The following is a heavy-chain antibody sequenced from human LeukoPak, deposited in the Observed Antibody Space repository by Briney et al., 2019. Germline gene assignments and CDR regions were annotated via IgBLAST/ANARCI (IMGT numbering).Heavy chain of an antibody. CDR2: ISYSGST. CDR3: VRLRREKGGLDP. D-gene: IGHD3-16*01. CDR1: GFSISSYY. Sequence: PSETLSLTCTVSGFSISSYYWSWVRQPPGKGLEWIGYISYSGSTNYNPSLKSRVTTSVDTSKNQFSLKLSSVTAADTAVYYCVRLRREKGGLDPWGQGTLVTVSS. V-gene: IGHV4-59*08. J-gene: IGHJ5*02.